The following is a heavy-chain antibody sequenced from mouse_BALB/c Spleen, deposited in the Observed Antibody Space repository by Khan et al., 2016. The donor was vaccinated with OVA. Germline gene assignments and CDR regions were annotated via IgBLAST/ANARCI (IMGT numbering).Heavy chain of an antibody. CDR1: GFSLTNFG. Sequence: QVQLKQSGPGLVQPSQSLSITCTVSGFSLTNFGVHWVRQSPGKGREWLGVIWSGGSTDYNAAFKSRLSISKDNSKSQVFFKMNSLQANDTATYYCARREYLMTWFAYWGQGTLVTVSA. J-gene: IGHJ3*01. CDR2: IWSGGST. CDR3: ARREYLMTWFAY. V-gene: IGHV2-2*02.